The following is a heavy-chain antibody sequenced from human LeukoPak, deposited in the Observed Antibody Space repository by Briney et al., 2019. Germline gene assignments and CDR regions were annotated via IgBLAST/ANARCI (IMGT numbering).Heavy chain of an antibody. Sequence: GGSLGLSCAASGFTFSSYAMHWVRQAPGKGLEWVAVISYDGSNKYYADSVKGRFTISRDNSKNTLYLQMNSLRAEDTAVYYCARLPGIAVAGPDYWGQGTLVTVSS. CDR3: ARLPGIAVAGPDY. CDR1: GFTFSSYA. J-gene: IGHJ4*02. D-gene: IGHD6-19*01. V-gene: IGHV3-30-3*01. CDR2: ISYDGSNK.